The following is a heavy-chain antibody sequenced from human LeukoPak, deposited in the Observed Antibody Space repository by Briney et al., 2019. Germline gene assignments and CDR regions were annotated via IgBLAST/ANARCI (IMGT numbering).Heavy chain of an antibody. CDR2: IIPILGIA. CDR3: ARAHSGYEDDAFDI. Sequence: SVKVSCKTSGGTFSSYAISWVRQAPGQRLEWMGRIIPILGIANYAQKFQGRVTITADKSTSTAYMELSSLRSEDTAVYYCARAHSGYEDDAFDIWGQGTMVTVSS. CDR1: GGTFSSYA. V-gene: IGHV1-69*04. J-gene: IGHJ3*02. D-gene: IGHD5-12*01.